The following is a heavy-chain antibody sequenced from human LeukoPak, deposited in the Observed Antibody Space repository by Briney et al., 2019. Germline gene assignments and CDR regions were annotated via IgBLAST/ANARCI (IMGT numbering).Heavy chain of an antibody. CDR1: GGSISSNSYY. V-gene: IGHV4-39*01. Sequence: PSETLSLTCAVSGGSISSNSYYWGWIRQPPGKGLEWIGSIYYSGSTYYNPSLKSRVTISVDTSKNQFSLKLSSVTAADTAVYYCARRTYSNSWYWFDPWGQGTLVTVSS. D-gene: IGHD6-13*01. CDR2: IYYSGST. CDR3: ARRTYSNSWYWFDP. J-gene: IGHJ5*02.